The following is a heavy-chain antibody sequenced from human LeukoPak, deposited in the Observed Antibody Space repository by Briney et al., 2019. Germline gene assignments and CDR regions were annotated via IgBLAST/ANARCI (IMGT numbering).Heavy chain of an antibody. CDR1: VYSFPNYW. Sequence: PGESLKISCRGSVYSFPNYWISWVRQMPGKGLEWMGIIYPGDSDTRYSPSFQGQVTISADKSINTAYLQWSSLKASDSAMYYCARQVHGSGSYYNLGLGYWGQGTLVAVSS. CDR3: ARQVHGSGSYYNLGLGY. J-gene: IGHJ4*02. V-gene: IGHV5-51*01. CDR2: IYPGDSDT. D-gene: IGHD3-10*01.